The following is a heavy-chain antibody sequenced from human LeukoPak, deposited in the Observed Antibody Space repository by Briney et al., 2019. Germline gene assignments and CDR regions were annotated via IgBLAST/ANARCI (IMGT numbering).Heavy chain of an antibody. Sequence: GGPLRLSCGASGFTFSCYGMHWLRQAPGKVLEWVTIIWYDGSNKYYTESVQGRFTISRDNSKNSLYLQMNSLRAEDTAVYYCARAPNIRTVAGTDYYAMDVWGQGTTVTVSS. J-gene: IGHJ6*02. D-gene: IGHD6-19*01. CDR3: ARAPNIRTVAGTDYYAMDV. V-gene: IGHV3-33*01. CDR1: GFTFSCYG. CDR2: IWYDGSNK.